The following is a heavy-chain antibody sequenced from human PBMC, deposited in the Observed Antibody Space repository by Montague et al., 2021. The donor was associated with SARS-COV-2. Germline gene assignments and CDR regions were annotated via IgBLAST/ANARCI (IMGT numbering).Heavy chain of an antibody. CDR1: GGSISSGTW. V-gene: IGHV4-4*02. D-gene: IGHD1-26*01. J-gene: IGHJ5*02. CDR2: ISHSGGT. Sequence: SETLSLTCAVSGGSISSGTWWTWVRQPPGKGLEWIGEISHSGGTNYNPSLKSRVTTSVDKSKNQFSLNLNPVTAADTAVYYCARLSSDIGGYFWFDPWGQGTLVSVSS. CDR3: ARLSSDIGGYFWFDP.